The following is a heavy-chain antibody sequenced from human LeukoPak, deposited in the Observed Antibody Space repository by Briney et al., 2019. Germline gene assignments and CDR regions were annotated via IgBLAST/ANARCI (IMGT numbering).Heavy chain of an antibody. Sequence: ASVKVSCRASGYTFTSYGISWVRQAPGQGLEWMGWISAYNGNTNYAQKLQGRVTMTTDTSTSTAYMELRSLRSDDTAVYYCARGRYCSGGSCYRDYYFDYWGQGTLVTVSS. V-gene: IGHV1-18*01. CDR3: ARGRYCSGGSCYRDYYFDY. CDR1: GYTFTSYG. D-gene: IGHD2-15*01. CDR2: ISAYNGNT. J-gene: IGHJ4*02.